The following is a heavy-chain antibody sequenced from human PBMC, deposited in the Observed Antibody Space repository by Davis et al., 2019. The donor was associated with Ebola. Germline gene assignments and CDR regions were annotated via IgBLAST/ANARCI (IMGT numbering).Heavy chain of an antibody. CDR1: GFTFSSYS. Sequence: GGSLRLSCAASGFTFSSYSMNWVRQAPGKGLEWVANIKQDGSEKYYVDSVKGRFTISRDNAKNTLYLQMNSLRAEDTAVYYCARVLHYYDSSGYHDAFDIWGQGTMVTVSS. J-gene: IGHJ3*02. V-gene: IGHV3-7*01. CDR2: IKQDGSEK. D-gene: IGHD3-22*01. CDR3: ARVLHYYDSSGYHDAFDI.